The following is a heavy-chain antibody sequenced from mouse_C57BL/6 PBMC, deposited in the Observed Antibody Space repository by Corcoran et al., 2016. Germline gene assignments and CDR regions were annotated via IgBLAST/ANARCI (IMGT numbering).Heavy chain of an antibody. CDR3: ARRKVYYGSSYDY. CDR1: GYTFTDYY. Sequence: EAQLQQSGPELVKPGASVKISCKASGYTFTDYYMNWVKQSHGKSLEWIGDINPNNGGTSYNQKFKGKATLTVDKSSSTAYMELHSLTSEDSAVYYCARRKVYYGSSYDYWGQGTTLTVSS. V-gene: IGHV1-26*01. CDR2: INPNNGGT. D-gene: IGHD1-1*01. J-gene: IGHJ2*01.